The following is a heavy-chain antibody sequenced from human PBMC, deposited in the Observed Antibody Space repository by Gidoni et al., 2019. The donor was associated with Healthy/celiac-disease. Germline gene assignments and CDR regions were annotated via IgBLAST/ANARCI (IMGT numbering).Heavy chain of an antibody. Sequence: QVQLVQSGAEATKPGSSVKVSCTLSGGTFSSYAISWVRQAPGQGLEWMGGIIPTFGTANNAQKCQSSVTITADKYTSTAYMELSSLRSEDTAVYYCARALVVVVAVCAFDIWGQGTMVTVSS. CDR3: ARALVVVVAVCAFDI. D-gene: IGHD2-15*01. J-gene: IGHJ3*02. CDR1: GGTFSSYA. CDR2: IIPTFGTA. V-gene: IGHV1-69*06.